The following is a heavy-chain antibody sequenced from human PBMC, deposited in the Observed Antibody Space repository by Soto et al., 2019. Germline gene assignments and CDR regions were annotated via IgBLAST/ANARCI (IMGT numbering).Heavy chain of an antibody. D-gene: IGHD6-6*01. CDR2: IIPILGTA. CDR3: ARIEYSRSSAPVYYYYGMDV. Sequence: QVQLVQSGAEVKKPGSSVKVSCKASGGTFSSYTISWVRQAPGQGLEWMGRIIPILGTANYAQKFQGRVTITADESXXTXKXEVSSLRSEDTAVYYCARIEYSRSSAPVYYYYGMDVWGQGTTVTVSS. V-gene: IGHV1-69*08. J-gene: IGHJ6*02. CDR1: GGTFSSYT.